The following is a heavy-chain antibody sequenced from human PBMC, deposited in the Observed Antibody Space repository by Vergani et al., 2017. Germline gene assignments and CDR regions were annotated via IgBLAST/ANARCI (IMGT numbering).Heavy chain of an antibody. CDR1: GFTFSSYA. CDR3: ARTPGRRCSGGSCYSSFRWFDP. CDR2: ISGSGGST. J-gene: IGHJ5*02. Sequence: EVQLLESGGGLVQPGGSLRLSCAASGFTFSSYAMSWVRQAPGKGLEWVSAISGSGGSTYYADSVTGRFTISRDNSKNTLYLQMNSLRAEDTAVYYCARTPGRRCSGGSCYSSFRWFDPWGQGTLVTVFS. V-gene: IGHV3-23*01. D-gene: IGHD2-15*01.